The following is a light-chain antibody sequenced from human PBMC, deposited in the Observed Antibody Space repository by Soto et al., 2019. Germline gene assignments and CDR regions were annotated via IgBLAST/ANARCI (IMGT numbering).Light chain of an antibody. Sequence: IQMTQSPSSLSASVGDRVTVTCRASQSISSHLNWYQQKPGKAPHLLIYEASSLQGGVPSRFSGSGSGTDVTLTISRLQADDFAFYYCQQRYSMPLTFGPGTRVDIK. CDR3: QQRYSMPLT. CDR1: QSISSH. J-gene: IGKJ3*01. V-gene: IGKV1-39*01. CDR2: EAS.